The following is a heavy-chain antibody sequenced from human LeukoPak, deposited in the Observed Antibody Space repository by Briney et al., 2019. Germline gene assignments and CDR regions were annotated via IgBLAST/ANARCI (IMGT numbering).Heavy chain of an antibody. D-gene: IGHD2-2*01. CDR3: ARLGLYYYYYYGMDV. CDR2: IYYSGST. Sequence: SETLSLTCTVSGGSISSGDYYWSWIRQPPGKGLEWIGYIYYSGSTNYNPSLKSRVTISVDTSKNQFSLKLSSVTAADTAVYYCARLGLYYYYYYGMDVWGQGTTVTVSS. CDR1: GGSISSGDYY. J-gene: IGHJ6*02. V-gene: IGHV4-61*08.